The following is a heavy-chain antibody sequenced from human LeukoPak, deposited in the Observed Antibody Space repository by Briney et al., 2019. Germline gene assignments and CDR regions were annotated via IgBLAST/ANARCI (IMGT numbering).Heavy chain of an antibody. CDR2: INPSGGST. CDR1: GYTFTSYD. V-gene: IGHV1-46*01. Sequence: GASVKVSCKASGYTFTSYDINWVRQATGQGLEWMGIINPSGGSTSHAQKFQGRVTMTRDTSTSTVYMELSSLRSEDTAVYYCARNHGDYDLQNYYYYMDVWGKGTTVTVSS. CDR3: ARNHGDYDLQNYYYYMDV. J-gene: IGHJ6*03. D-gene: IGHD4-17*01.